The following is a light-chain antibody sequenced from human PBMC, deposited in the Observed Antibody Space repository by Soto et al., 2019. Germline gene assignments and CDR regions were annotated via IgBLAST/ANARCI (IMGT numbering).Light chain of an antibody. CDR1: QSVSSSY. CDR2: DAS. V-gene: IGKV3-20*01. J-gene: IGKJ1*01. Sequence: EIALTQSPATLSLSPGERATISCLASQSVSSSYLAWYQQKPGQAPRLLIYDASNRATGIPARFSGSGSGTDFTLTISRLEPEDFAVYYCQQYGSSGTFGQGTKVDI. CDR3: QQYGSSGT.